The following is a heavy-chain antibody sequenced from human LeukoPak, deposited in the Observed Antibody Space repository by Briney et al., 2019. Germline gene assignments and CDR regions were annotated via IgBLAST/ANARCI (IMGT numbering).Heavy chain of an antibody. CDR3: ARGPVYYYYMDV. J-gene: IGHJ6*03. CDR1: GGSISSYY. CDR2: IYYSGST. V-gene: IGHV4-59*01. Sequence: PSETLSLTCTVSGGSISSYYWSWIRQPPGKGLEWIGYIYYSGSTNYNPSLKSRVTISVDTSKNQFSLKLSSVTAADTAVYYCARGPVYYYYMDVWGKGTTVTISS.